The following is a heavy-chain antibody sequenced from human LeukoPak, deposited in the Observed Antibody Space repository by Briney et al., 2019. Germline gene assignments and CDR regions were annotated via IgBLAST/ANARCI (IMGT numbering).Heavy chain of an antibody. J-gene: IGHJ4*02. CDR1: GGSFSGYY. CDR2: INHSGST. V-gene: IGHV4-34*01. D-gene: IGHD3-22*01. Sequence: SETLSLTCAVYGGSFSGYYWSWIRQPPGKGLEWIGEINHSGSTNYNPSPKRRVTISVDTYKNQFSLKLTSVAAADTAVYCCARLLRYYDSSGYPVLGYWGQGTLVTVSS. CDR3: ARLLRYYDSSGYPVLGY.